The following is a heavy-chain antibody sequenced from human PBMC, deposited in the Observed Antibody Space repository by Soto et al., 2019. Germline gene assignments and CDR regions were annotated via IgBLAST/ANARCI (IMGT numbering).Heavy chain of an antibody. Sequence: GGSLRLSCAASGFTFSSYGMHWVRQAPGKGLEWVAVIWYDGSNKYYADSVKGRFTISRDNSKNTLYLQMNSLRAEDTAVYYCARGGYCSSTSCYAGINYYYYYYMDVWGKGTTVTVSS. J-gene: IGHJ6*03. CDR2: IWYDGSNK. D-gene: IGHD2-2*03. CDR1: GFTFSSYG. CDR3: ARGGYCSSTSCYAGINYYYYYYMDV. V-gene: IGHV3-33*01.